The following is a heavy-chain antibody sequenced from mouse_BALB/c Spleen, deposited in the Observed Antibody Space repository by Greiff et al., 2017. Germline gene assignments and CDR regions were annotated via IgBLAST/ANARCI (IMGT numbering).Heavy chain of an antibody. CDR1: GFTFSSFG. CDR3: ARRDYGSSLDY. Sequence: DVHLVESGGGLVQPGGSRKLSCAASGFTFSSFGMHWVRQAPEKGLEWVAYISSGSSTIYYADTVKGRFTISRDNPKNTLFLQMTSLRSEDTAMYYCARRDYGSSLDYWGQGTTLTVPS. CDR2: ISSGSSTI. V-gene: IGHV5-17*02. D-gene: IGHD1-1*01. J-gene: IGHJ2*01.